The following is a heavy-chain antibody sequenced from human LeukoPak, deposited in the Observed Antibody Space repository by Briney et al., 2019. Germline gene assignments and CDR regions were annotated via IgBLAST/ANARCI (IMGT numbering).Heavy chain of an antibody. J-gene: IGHJ4*02. CDR3: ATLLLGGSGSYLHLDY. CDR2: ISGGGSYI. Sequence: GGSLRLSCAASGFTFSSYSMNWVRQAPGKGLEWVSSISGGGSYIYYADSLMGRFTISRDNAKNSLYLQMNSLRAEDTAVYYCATLLLGGSGSYLHLDYWGQGTLVTVSS. CDR1: GFTFSSYS. V-gene: IGHV3-21*01. D-gene: IGHD3-10*01.